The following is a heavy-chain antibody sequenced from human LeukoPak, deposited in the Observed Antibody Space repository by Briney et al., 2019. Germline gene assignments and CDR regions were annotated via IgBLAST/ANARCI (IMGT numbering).Heavy chain of an antibody. J-gene: IGHJ4*02. D-gene: IGHD3-9*01. CDR2: ISSSGGST. V-gene: IGHV3-23*01. Sequence: GRSLRLSCAASGFTFSSYGMSWVRQAPGKGLEWVSAISSSGGSTYYADSVKGRFTISRDNSKNTLYLQMNSLRAEDTALYYCAKDSILTGYYAYYFDYWGQGTLVTVSS. CDR1: GFTFSSYG. CDR3: AKDSILTGYYAYYFDY.